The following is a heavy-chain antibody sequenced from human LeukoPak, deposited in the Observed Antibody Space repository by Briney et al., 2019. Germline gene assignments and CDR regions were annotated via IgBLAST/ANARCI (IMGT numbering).Heavy chain of an antibody. CDR1: GFTFSSYS. CDR3: ARGPDILTGAEFNY. Sequence: GGSLRLSCAASGFTFSSYSMNWVRQAPGKGLEWVSSISSSSYIYYADSVKGRFTISRDNAKNSLYLQMNSLRAEDTAVYYCARGPDILTGAEFNYWGQETLVTVSS. D-gene: IGHD3-9*01. J-gene: IGHJ4*02. CDR2: ISSSSYI. V-gene: IGHV3-21*01.